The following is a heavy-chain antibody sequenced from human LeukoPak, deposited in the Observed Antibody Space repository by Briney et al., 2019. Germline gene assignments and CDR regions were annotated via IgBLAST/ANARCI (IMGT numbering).Heavy chain of an antibody. V-gene: IGHV1-69*13. CDR3: ARGLREGAATFDDAFDI. D-gene: IGHD1-26*01. Sequence: SVKVSCKASGGTFSSYAISWVRQAPGQGLEWMGGIIPIFGRANYAQKFQGRVTITADESTSTAYMELSSLRSEDTAVYYCARGLREGAATFDDAFDIWGQGTMVTVSS. J-gene: IGHJ3*02. CDR2: IIPIFGRA. CDR1: GGTFSSYA.